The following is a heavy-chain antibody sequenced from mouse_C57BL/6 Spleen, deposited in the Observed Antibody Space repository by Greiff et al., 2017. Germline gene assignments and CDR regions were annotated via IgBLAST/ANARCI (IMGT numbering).Heavy chain of an antibody. CDR1: GYTFTSYW. CDR2: IDPSDSYT. J-gene: IGHJ4*01. CDR3: ATSLLRSFMDY. V-gene: IGHV1-50*01. Sequence: VQLQQPGAELVKPGASVKLSCKASGYTFTSYWMQWVKQRPGQGLEWIGEIDPSDSYTNYNQKFKGKATLTVDTSSSTAYMQLSSLTSEDSAVYYCATSLLRSFMDYWGQGTSVTVSS. D-gene: IGHD1-2*01.